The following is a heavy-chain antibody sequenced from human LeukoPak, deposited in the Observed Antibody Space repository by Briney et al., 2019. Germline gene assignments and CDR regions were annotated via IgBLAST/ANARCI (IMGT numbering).Heavy chain of an antibody. CDR3: SRDSLSSCGGDCYSGLDV. CDR2: IKSDGSST. Sequence: GGSLRLSCAASGFTFSNYWMHWVRQAPGEALMWVSRIKSDGSSTTYADSVKGRFTISRDNAKNTLYLQMNSLKAEDTAVYYCSRDSLSSCGGDCYSGLDVWGQGTTVTVSS. J-gene: IGHJ6*02. D-gene: IGHD2-21*02. V-gene: IGHV3-74*01. CDR1: GFTFSNYW.